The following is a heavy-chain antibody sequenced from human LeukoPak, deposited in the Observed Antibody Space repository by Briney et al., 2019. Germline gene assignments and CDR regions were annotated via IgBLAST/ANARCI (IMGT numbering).Heavy chain of an antibody. CDR3: ARDDYGDPALGYYYYGMDV. J-gene: IGHJ6*02. CDR1: GFTFSDYY. V-gene: IGHV3-11*01. CDR2: ISSSGSTI. D-gene: IGHD4-17*01. Sequence: GGSLRLSCAASGFTFSDYYMSWIRQAPGKGLEWVSYISSSGSTIYYADSVKGRFTISRDNAKNSLYLQMNSLRAEDTAVYYCARDDYGDPALGYYYYGMDVWGQGTTVTVSS.